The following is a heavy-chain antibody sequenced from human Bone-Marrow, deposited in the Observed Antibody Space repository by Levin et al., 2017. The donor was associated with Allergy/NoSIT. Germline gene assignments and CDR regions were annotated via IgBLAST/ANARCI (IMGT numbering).Heavy chain of an antibody. CDR1: GGSISSGDYY. V-gene: IGHV4-30-4*01. D-gene: IGHD3-22*01. Sequence: SETLSLTCTVSGGSISSGDYYWSWIRQPPGKGLEWIGYIYYSGSTYYNPSLKSRVTISVDTSKNQFSLKMSSVSAADTAVYYCARGYDSGGYYSSLDYWGQGTLVTVSS. J-gene: IGHJ4*02. CDR3: ARGYDSGGYYSSLDY. CDR2: IYYSGST.